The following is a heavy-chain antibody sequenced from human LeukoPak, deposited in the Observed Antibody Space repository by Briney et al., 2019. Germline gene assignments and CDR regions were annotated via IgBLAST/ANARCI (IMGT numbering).Heavy chain of an antibody. D-gene: IGHD3-22*01. Sequence: PGRSLRLSCAASGFIFSSYGMHWVRQAPGKGLEWVARIRHDGSNDDYADSVKGRFTISRDNSKNTLYLQMNSLRAEDTAIYYCAKVTGDYYDTSGAFDYWGQGTLVTVSS. V-gene: IGHV3-33*06. J-gene: IGHJ4*02. CDR1: GFIFSSYG. CDR2: IRHDGSND. CDR3: AKVTGDYYDTSGAFDY.